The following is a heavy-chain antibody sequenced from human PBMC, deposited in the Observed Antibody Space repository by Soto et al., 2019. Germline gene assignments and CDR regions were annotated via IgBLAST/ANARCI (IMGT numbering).Heavy chain of an antibody. CDR1: GFTFSSYD. V-gene: IGHV3-13*04. Sequence: PGGSLRLSCAASGFTFSSYDMHWVRQATGKGLEWVSAIGTAGDTYYPGSVKGRFTISRENAKNSLYLQMNSLRAGDTAVYYCARDRAGVGFGDVLRDGWGQGTTVTVS. CDR2: IGTAGDT. CDR3: ARDRAGVGFGDVLRDG. D-gene: IGHD3-10*01. J-gene: IGHJ6*02.